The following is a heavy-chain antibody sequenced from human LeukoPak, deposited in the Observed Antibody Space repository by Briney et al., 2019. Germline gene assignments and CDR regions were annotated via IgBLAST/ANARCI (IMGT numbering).Heavy chain of an antibody. Sequence: GGSLRLSCAASEFSFSRYWMSWARQAPGKGLEWVANINRDGSEIYYVDSVRGRFTISRDNTRNSLYLQMDSLRGEDTAVYFCGRKGFEVVVDYWGQGTRVTVSS. CDR1: EFSFSRYW. V-gene: IGHV3-7*01. CDR3: GRKGFEVVVDY. J-gene: IGHJ4*02. CDR2: INRDGSEI. D-gene: IGHD3-22*01.